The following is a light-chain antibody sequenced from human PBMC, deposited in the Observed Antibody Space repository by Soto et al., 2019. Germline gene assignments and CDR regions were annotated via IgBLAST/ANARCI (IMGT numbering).Light chain of an antibody. V-gene: IGLV2-14*01. CDR3: SSYTSSSTVV. CDR1: SSDVGGYNY. CDR2: EVS. J-gene: IGLJ2*01. Sequence: QSVLTQPASVSGSPGQSITISCTGTSSDVGGYNYVSWYQHYAGKAPKLVIYEVSYRPSGISNRFSGSKSDDTASLTISGLQAEDEADYFCSSYTSSSTVVFGGGTKVTVL.